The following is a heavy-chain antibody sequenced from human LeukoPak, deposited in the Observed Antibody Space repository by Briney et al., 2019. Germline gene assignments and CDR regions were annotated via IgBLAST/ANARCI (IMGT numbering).Heavy chain of an antibody. V-gene: IGHV1-2*02. CDR3: ARDADRTYYYYMDV. CDR2: INPNSGGT. Sequence: ASVKVSCKSSGYTFTGYYIHWVRQAPGQGLEWMGWINPNSGGTNYAQKFQGRVTMTRDTSISTAYMELSRLRYGDTAVYYCARDADRTYYYYMDVWGKGTTVTVSS. J-gene: IGHJ6*03. CDR1: GYTFTGYY.